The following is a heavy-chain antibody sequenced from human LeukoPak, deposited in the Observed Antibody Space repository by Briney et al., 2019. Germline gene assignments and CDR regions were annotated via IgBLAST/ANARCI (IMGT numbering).Heavy chain of an antibody. CDR1: GGSFSGYY. J-gene: IGHJ5*02. CDR3: ARAAQRVGVVIIPRGWFDP. V-gene: IGHV4-34*01. D-gene: IGHD3-3*01. Sequence: PSETLSLTCAVYGGSFSGYYWSWIRQPPGKGLEWIGEINHSGGTNYNPSLKSRVTISVDTSKNQFSLKLSSVTAADTAVYYCARAAQRVGVVIIPRGWFDPWGQGTLVTVSS. CDR2: INHSGGT.